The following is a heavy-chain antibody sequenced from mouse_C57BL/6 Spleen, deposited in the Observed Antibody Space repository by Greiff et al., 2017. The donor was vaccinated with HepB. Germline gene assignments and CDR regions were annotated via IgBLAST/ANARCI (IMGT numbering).Heavy chain of an antibody. Sequence: EVKLMESGEGLVKPGGSLKLSCAASGFTFSSYAMSWVRQTPEKRLEWVAYISSGGDYIYYADTVKGRFTISRDNARNTLYLQMSSLKSEDTAMYYCTRGAYYYGSSYLFDYWGQGTTLTVSS. CDR3: TRGAYYYGSSYLFDY. CDR1: GFTFSSYA. V-gene: IGHV5-9-1*02. CDR2: ISSGGDYI. D-gene: IGHD1-1*01. J-gene: IGHJ2*01.